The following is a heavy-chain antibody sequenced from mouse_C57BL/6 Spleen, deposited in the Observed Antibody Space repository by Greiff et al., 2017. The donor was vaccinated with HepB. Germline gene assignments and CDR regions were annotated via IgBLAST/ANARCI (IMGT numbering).Heavy chain of an antibody. CDR2: IDPYDAYT. V-gene: IGHV1-69*01. Sequence: VQLQQPGAELVMPGASVKLSCKASGYTFTSYWMHWVKQRPGQGLEWIGEIDPYDAYTNYNQKFKGKSTLTVDKSSSTAYMQLSSLTSEDSAVYYCARAGGPLFDYWGQGTTLTVSS. CDR1: GYTFTSYW. J-gene: IGHJ2*01. D-gene: IGHD3-3*01. CDR3: ARAGGPLFDY.